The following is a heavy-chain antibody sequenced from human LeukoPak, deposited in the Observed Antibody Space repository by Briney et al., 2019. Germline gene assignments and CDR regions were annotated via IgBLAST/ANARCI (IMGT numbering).Heavy chain of an antibody. CDR2: ISSSSSYI. Sequence: GGSLRLSCAASGFTFSSYSMNWVRQAPGKGLEWVSSISSSSSYIYYADSVKGRFTISRDNAKNSLYLQMNSLRAEDTAVYYCARGRGVEQQPFDYWGQGTLVTVSS. V-gene: IGHV3-21*01. J-gene: IGHJ4*02. CDR1: GFTFSSYS. CDR3: ARGRGVEQQPFDY. D-gene: IGHD6-13*01.